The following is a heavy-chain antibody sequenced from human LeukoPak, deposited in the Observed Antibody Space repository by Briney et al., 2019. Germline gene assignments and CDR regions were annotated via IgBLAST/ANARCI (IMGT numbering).Heavy chain of an antibody. CDR3: ATNILVRDIINWFDP. CDR2: INPNSGGT. J-gene: IGHJ5*02. Sequence: ASVKVSCKASGYTFTGYYMHWVRQAPGQGLEWMGWINPNSGGTNYSQKFQGRVIMTRDTSISTAYMELSRLRSDGTAVYYCATNILVRDIINWFDPWGQGTLVTVSS. V-gene: IGHV1-2*02. D-gene: IGHD3-10*01. CDR1: GYTFTGYY.